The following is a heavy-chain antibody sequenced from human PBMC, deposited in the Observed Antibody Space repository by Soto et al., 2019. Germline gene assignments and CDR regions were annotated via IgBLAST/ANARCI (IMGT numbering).Heavy chain of an antibody. CDR1: GFTVSNNY. Sequence: EEQLVESGGDLVQPGGSLRLSCAASGFTVSNNYMSWVRQAPGKGLEWVSLIYSGGSTYYADSVKGRFTISRDSSKNTQYLQMNILRAEDTAMYYCAAYSHECYLGQATLVTVSS. D-gene: IGHD3-16*01. V-gene: IGHV3-66*01. CDR3: AAYSHECY. J-gene: IGHJ4*02. CDR2: IYSGGST.